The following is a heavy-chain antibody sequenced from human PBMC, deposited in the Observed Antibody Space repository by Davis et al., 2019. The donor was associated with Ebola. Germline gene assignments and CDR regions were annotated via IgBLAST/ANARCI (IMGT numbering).Heavy chain of an antibody. CDR3: AKDWGYMVRGVMIDY. CDR1: GFTFSSYS. CDR2: IDGGGGAT. V-gene: IGHV3-23*01. D-gene: IGHD3-10*01. Sequence: GGSLRLSCAASGFTFSSYSMNWVRQAPGKGLEWVSAIDGGGGATYYVDSVKGRFTISRDNSKNTLFLQMNSLRAEDTAVYYCAKDWGYMVRGVMIDYWGQGTLVTVSS. J-gene: IGHJ4*02.